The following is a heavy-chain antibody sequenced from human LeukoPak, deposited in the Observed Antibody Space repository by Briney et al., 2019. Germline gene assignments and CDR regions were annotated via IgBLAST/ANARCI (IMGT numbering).Heavy chain of an antibody. CDR3: ASGPSGYSGYGHYFDY. J-gene: IGHJ4*02. CDR1: GYTFTSYD. D-gene: IGHD5-12*01. V-gene: IGHV1-8*01. CDR2: MNPNSGNT. Sequence: GASVKVSCKASGYTFTSYDINWVRQATGQGLEWMGYMNPNSGNTGYAQKFQGRVTMTRSTSISTAYMELSSLRSEDTAVYYCASGPSGYSGYGHYFDYWGQGTLVTVSS.